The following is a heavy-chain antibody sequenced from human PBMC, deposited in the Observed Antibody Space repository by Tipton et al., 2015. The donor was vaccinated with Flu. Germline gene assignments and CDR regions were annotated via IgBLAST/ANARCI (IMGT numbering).Heavy chain of an antibody. V-gene: IGHV1-2*02. Sequence: QVQLVQSGAELKKPGASVKVSCKASGYTFTGHYMHWVRQAPGQGPEWMGWINPDSGDTKYAQNFQGRVTMTRDTSISTAYMELNRLTSDDTAVYYCVRLFRGTYHIDYWGQGTLVTVSS. D-gene: IGHD1-26*01. J-gene: IGHJ4*02. CDR1: GYTFTGHY. CDR2: INPDSGDT. CDR3: VRLFRGTYHIDY.